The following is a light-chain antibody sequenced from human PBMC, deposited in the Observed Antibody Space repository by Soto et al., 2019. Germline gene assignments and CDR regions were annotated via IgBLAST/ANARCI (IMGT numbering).Light chain of an antibody. CDR2: EGS. V-gene: IGLV2-23*01. Sequence: QSALTQPASVSGSPGQSITISCTGTSSDVGSYNLVSWYQQHPGKAPKLMIYEGSTRPSGVSNRFSGSKSGNTASLTISGLQAEDEADYYCCSYAGSSPSVVFGGGTKLTVL. CDR1: SSDVGSYNL. J-gene: IGLJ2*01. CDR3: CSYAGSSPSVV.